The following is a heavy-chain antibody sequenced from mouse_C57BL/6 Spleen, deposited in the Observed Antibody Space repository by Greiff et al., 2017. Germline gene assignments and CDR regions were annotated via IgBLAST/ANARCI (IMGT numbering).Heavy chain of an antibody. CDR1: GYSFTGYF. V-gene: IGHV1-20*01. CDR2: INPYNGDT. J-gene: IGHJ2*01. CDR3: ARFDYYGSTLFDY. Sequence: VQLQQSGPELVKPGDSVKISCKASGYSFTGYFMNWVMQSHGKSLEWIGRINPYNGDTFYNQKFKGKATLTVDNSSSTAHMELRSLTSEDSAVYYCARFDYYGSTLFDYWGQGTPLTVSS. D-gene: IGHD1-1*01.